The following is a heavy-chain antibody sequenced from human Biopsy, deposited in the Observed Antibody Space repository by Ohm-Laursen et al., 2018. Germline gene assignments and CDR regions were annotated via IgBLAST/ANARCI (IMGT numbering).Heavy chain of an antibody. CDR1: YGSISGHF. V-gene: IGHV4-59*11. D-gene: IGHD3-16*01. J-gene: IGHJ4*02. Sequence: TLSLTCTVTYGSISGHFWSWIRQAPGQGLEWIGYVYYNGNTNYSPSLKSRATISLDTSKDRFSLKLTSVTAADTAVYFCARDSRGGHLNTTLITGKNLDSWGQGILVTVSS. CDR2: VYYNGNT. CDR3: ARDSRGGHLNTTLITGKNLDS.